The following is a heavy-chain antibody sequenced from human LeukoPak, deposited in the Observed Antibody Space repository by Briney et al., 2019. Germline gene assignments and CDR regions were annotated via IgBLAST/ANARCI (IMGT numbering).Heavy chain of an antibody. CDR2: INPNSGGT. CDR1: GYTFTGYY. Sequence: ASVKVSCKASGYTFTGYYMHWVRQAPGQGLEWMGWINPNSGGTNYAQKFQGRVTMTRDTSISTAYMELSRLRSEDTAVYYCARDGNFWSGYPGYWGQGTLVTVSS. D-gene: IGHD3-3*01. CDR3: ARDGNFWSGYPGY. J-gene: IGHJ4*02. V-gene: IGHV1-2*02.